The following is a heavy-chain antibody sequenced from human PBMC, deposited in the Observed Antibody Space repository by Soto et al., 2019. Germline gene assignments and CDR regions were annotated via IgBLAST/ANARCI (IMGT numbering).Heavy chain of an antibody. CDR2: ISAYNGNT. D-gene: IGHD3-16*01. J-gene: IGHJ4*02. CDR3: ARGGTPLDY. V-gene: IGHV1-18*01. Sequence: QVQLVQSGAEVKKPGASVKVSCKTSGYTFTNFGLSWVRQAPGQGLEWMGWISAYNGNTNYAQNFQGRVTMNTDTLTSTGYMELRSRRSDDTAVYYCARGGTPLDYWGQGTLVTVSS. CDR1: GYTFTNFG.